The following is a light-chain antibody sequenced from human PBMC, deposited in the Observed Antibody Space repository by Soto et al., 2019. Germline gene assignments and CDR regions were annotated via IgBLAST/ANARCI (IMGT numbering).Light chain of an antibody. CDR1: QGSARW. J-gene: IGKJ5*01. CDR3: QQANSFPIT. CDR2: ATS. Sequence: DIQMTQSPSFVSASVGDRVTITCRASQGSARWLAWYQQKPGKAPRLLIYATSTLQTGVPSRFSGTGSGTTFTLTISSLQPEDFATYYCQQANSFPITFGQGTRLEIK. V-gene: IGKV1-12*01.